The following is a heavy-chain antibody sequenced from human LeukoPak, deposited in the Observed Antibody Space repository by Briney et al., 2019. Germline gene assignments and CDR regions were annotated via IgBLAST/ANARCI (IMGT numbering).Heavy chain of an antibody. J-gene: IGHJ4*02. CDR2: INHSGST. CDR3: ARAHSRGWYSQ. CDR1: GGSFSGYY. V-gene: IGHV4-34*01. D-gene: IGHD6-19*01. Sequence: PSETLSLTCAVYGGSFSGYYWSWIRQPPGKGLEWIGEINHSGSTNYNPSLKSRATTSVDTSKNQFSLKLSSVTAADTAVYYCARAHSRGWYSQWGQGTLVTVSS.